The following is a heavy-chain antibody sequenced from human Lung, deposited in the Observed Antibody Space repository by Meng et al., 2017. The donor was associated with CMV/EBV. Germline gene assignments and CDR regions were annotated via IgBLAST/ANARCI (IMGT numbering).Heavy chain of an antibody. CDR2: IKQDGSEK. CDR1: GFTFSSYW. CDR3: AREGYDYDSGSYYYYFDH. V-gene: IGHV3-7*01. J-gene: IGHJ4*02. D-gene: IGHD3-10*01. Sequence: GESLKISCAASGFTFSSYWMSWVRQAPGKGLEWVANIKQDGSEKYYVDSVKGRFTISRDNAKNSLYLQMNSLRAEDTAVYYCAREGYDYDSGSYYYYFDHWGQGSLVTGSS.